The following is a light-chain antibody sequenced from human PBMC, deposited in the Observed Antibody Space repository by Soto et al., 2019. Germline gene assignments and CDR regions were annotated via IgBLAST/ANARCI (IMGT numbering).Light chain of an antibody. V-gene: IGLV2-23*01. CDR3: CSYAGTSNLCRV. CDR1: SSDVGNYNL. Sequence: QSALTQPASVSGSPGQSITISCTGTSSDVGNYNLVSWYQQHPGKAPKLMIYEGNKRPSGVSNRFSGSKSGKTASLTISGLQAEDEADYYCCSYAGTSNLCRVFGSGTKLTVL. CDR2: EGN. J-gene: IGLJ1*01.